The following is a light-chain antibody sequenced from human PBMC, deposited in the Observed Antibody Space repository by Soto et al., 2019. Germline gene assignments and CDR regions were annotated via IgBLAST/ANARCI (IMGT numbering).Light chain of an antibody. Sequence: QSVLTQPPSASGTPGQKVFISCSGSSSNIGGTNYAYWYQQLPGAAPKLLMHSNNLRPSGVPERISGSKFGTAASLAISGLRSEDEAVYYCAAWDDSLSGLYVFGSGTKLTVL. V-gene: IGLV1-47*02. CDR1: SSNIGGTNY. CDR2: SNN. J-gene: IGLJ1*01. CDR3: AAWDDSLSGLYV.